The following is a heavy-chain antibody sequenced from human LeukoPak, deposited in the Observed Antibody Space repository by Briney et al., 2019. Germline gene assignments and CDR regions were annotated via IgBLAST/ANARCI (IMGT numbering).Heavy chain of an antibody. CDR1: GGSFSGYY. J-gene: IGHJ5*02. CDR2: INHSGST. D-gene: IGHD3-9*01. CDR3: ARVMVTRYFDWLLGS. Sequence: PSETLSLTCAVYGGSFSGYYWSWIRQPPGKGLEWIGEINHSGSTNYNPSLKSRVTISVDTSKNQFSLKLSSVTAADTAVYYCARVMVTRYFDWLLGSWGQGTLVTVSS. V-gene: IGHV4-34*01.